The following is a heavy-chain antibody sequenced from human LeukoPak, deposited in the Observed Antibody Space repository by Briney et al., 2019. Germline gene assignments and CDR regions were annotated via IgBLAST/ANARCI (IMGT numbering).Heavy chain of an antibody. CDR2: INHSGST. J-gene: IGHJ2*01. D-gene: IGHD3-22*01. V-gene: IGHV4-39*07. Sequence: SETLSLTCTASGGSISSGGYYWSWIRQPPGKGLEWIGEINHSGSTNYNPSLKSRVTISVDTSKNQFSLKLSSVTAADTAVYYCARGRYDSSGYYYVRLWYFDLWGRGTLVTVSS. CDR3: ARGRYDSSGYYYVRLWYFDL. CDR1: GGSISSGGYY.